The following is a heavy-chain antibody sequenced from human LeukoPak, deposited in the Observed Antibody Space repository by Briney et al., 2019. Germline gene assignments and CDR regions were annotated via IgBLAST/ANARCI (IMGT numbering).Heavy chain of an antibody. Sequence: GGSLRLSCAASGFTFSSYAMSWVRQAPGKGLEWVSAISGSGGSTYYADSVKGRFTISRDNSKNTLYLQMNSLRAEDTAVYYCAKSVYYYDSSGYLYWGQGTLVTVSS. V-gene: IGHV3-23*01. J-gene: IGHJ4*02. CDR1: GFTFSSYA. D-gene: IGHD3-22*01. CDR3: AKSVYYYDSSGYLY. CDR2: ISGSGGST.